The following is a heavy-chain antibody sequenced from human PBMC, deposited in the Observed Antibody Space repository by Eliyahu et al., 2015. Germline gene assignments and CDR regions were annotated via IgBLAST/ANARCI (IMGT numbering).Heavy chain of an antibody. CDR3: AKEGDYVPYFDY. V-gene: IGHV3-30*18. D-gene: IGHD4-17*01. CDR1: GFXFSSYG. CDR2: ISYDGSNK. Sequence: QVQLVESGGGVVXPGRSLXLXCAASGFXFSSYGMHWVRQAPGKGLEWVAVISYDGSNKYYADSVKGRFTISRDNSKNTLYLQMNSLRAEDTAVYYCAKEGDYVPYFDYWGQGTLVTVSS. J-gene: IGHJ4*02.